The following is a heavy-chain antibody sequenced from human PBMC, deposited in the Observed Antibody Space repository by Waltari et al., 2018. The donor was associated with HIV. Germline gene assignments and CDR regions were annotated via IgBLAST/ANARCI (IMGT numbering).Heavy chain of an antibody. Sequence: EVQLLESGGGLVQPGGSLRLSCAASGFPFSSYAMSWVRHAPGKGLEWVSAISGSGGSTYYADSVKGRFTISRDNSKNTLYLQMNSLRAEDTAVYYCAKIGWLVRDWFDPWGQGTLVTVSS. CDR1: GFPFSSYA. D-gene: IGHD6-19*01. CDR2: ISGSGGST. CDR3: AKIGWLVRDWFDP. J-gene: IGHJ5*02. V-gene: IGHV3-23*01.